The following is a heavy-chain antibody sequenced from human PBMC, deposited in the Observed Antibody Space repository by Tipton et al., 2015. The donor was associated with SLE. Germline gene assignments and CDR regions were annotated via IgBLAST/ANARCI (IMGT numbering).Heavy chain of an antibody. CDR3: ARRDRYYDFWSIPGYFDY. CDR2: IYYSGST. V-gene: IGHV4-34*01. Sequence: LRLSCAVYGGSFSGYYWSWIRQPPGKGLEWIGYIYYSGSTNYNPSLKSRVTISVDTSKNQFSLKLSSLTAADTAVYYCARRDRYYDFWSIPGYFDYWGQGTLVTVSS. D-gene: IGHD3-3*01. CDR1: GGSFSGYY. J-gene: IGHJ4*02.